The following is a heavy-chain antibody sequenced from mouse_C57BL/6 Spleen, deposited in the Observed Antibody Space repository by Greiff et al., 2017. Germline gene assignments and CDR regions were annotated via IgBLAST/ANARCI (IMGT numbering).Heavy chain of an antibody. CDR2: IDPEDGET. CDR1: GFNIKDYY. V-gene: IGHV14-2*01. Sequence: VQLQESGAELVKPGASVKLSCTASGFNIKDYYMHWVKQRTEQGLEWIGRIDPEDGETKYAPKFQGKATITADTSTNTASLQLSSLTSEDTAVYYCAGVYYGNWGYAMDYWGQGTAVTVSS. CDR3: AGVYYGNWGYAMDY. D-gene: IGHD2-1*01. J-gene: IGHJ4*01.